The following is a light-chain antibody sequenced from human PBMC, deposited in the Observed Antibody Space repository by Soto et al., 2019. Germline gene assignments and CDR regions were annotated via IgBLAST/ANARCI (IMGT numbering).Light chain of an antibody. J-gene: IGLJ1*01. V-gene: IGLV2-14*01. CDR2: EVS. Sequence: QSVLTQPASVSVSPGQSITISCTGTSSDVGGYNYVSWYQQHPGKAPKLMIYEVSNRPSGVSNRFSGSKSGNTASLTISGLQAEDEADHYCSSYTSSSTYVFGTGTKVTVL. CDR3: SSYTSSSTYV. CDR1: SSDVGGYNY.